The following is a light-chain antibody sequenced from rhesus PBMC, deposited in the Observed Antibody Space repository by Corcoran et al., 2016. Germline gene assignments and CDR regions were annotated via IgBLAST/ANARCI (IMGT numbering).Light chain of an antibody. V-gene: IGKV1-21*01. CDR1: QGISNW. J-gene: IGKJ4*01. Sequence: DIQMTQSPSSLSASIGDRVTITCQASQGISNWLAWYQQKPRKAPKLLTFGPSRLHSDFPSRFSGSGSGTEFTLTLSGLQPEDFATYYCQTQSSEPLTFGGGTKVELQ. CDR3: QTQSSEPLT. CDR2: GPS.